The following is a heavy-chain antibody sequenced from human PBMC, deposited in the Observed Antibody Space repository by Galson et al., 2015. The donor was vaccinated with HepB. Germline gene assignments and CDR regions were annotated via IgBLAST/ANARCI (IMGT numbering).Heavy chain of an antibody. CDR2: INAGNGNT. D-gene: IGHD6-19*01. Sequence: SCKASGYTFTSYAMHWVRQAPGQRLEWMGWINAGNGNTKYSQKFQGRVTITRDTSASTAYMELSSLRSEDTAVYYCARWSSGWLFAFDIWGPGTMVTVSS. J-gene: IGHJ3*02. V-gene: IGHV1-3*01. CDR1: GYTFTSYA. CDR3: ARWSSGWLFAFDI.